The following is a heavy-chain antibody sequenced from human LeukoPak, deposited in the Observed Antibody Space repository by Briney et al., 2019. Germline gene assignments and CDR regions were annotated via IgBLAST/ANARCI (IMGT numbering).Heavy chain of an antibody. J-gene: IGHJ4*02. CDR2: ISSSGSTI. Sequence: GGSLRLSCAASGFTFSSYEMHWVRQAPGKGLEWVSYISSSGSTIYYADSVKGRFTISRDNAKNSLYLQMNSLRAEDTAVYYCPRDYGGSSPFDYWGQGTLVTVSS. V-gene: IGHV3-48*03. D-gene: IGHD4-23*01. CDR1: GFTFSSYE. CDR3: PRDYGGSSPFDY.